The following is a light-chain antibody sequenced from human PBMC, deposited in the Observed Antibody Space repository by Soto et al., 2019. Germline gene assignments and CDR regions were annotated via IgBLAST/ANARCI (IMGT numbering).Light chain of an antibody. J-gene: IGKJ1*01. CDR1: ESISYW. V-gene: IGKV1-5*01. Sequence: DIQLTQSPSTLTASVGDRVTIGCRASESISYWLAWYQQKPGKAPKLLIYDASSLRSGVPSRFSGSGSGTEFTLTISTLQPDDFATYYCQQYNSYPWTFGQGTKVEIK. CDR2: DAS. CDR3: QQYNSYPWT.